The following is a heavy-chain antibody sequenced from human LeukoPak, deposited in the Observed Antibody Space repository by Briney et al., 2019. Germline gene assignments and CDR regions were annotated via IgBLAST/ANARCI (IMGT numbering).Heavy chain of an antibody. CDR3: ARSSLGTITAGPFDY. V-gene: IGHV1-18*01. Sequence: ASVKVSCKASGYTFSSYGIAWVRQAPGQGLEWMGWISGYNGNTNYAQKLQGRVSKTTDTSTTTAYMEPRSLTSDDTALYYCARSSLGTITAGPFDYWGQGTLVTVSS. J-gene: IGHJ4*02. D-gene: IGHD5-12*01. CDR1: GYTFSSYG. CDR2: ISGYNGNT.